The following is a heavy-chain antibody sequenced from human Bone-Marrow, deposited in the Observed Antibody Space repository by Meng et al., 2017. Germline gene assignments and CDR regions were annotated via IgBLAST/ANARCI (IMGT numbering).Heavy chain of an antibody. Sequence: QVRLQESGPGLLKPSGTLSLTCVVSGGSISSIDWWSWVRQPPGKGLEWIGEIYHGGDTNYNPSLKSRVTIAIDKSKNQFSLKLSSVTAADTAVYYCASWIYSCGWQWGQGALVTVSS. J-gene: IGHJ4*02. D-gene: IGHD6-19*01. V-gene: IGHV4/OR15-8*02. CDR2: IYHGGDT. CDR3: ASWIYSCGWQ. CDR1: GGSISSIDW.